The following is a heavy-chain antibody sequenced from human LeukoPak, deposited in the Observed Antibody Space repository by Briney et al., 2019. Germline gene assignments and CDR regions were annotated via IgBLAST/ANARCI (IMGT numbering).Heavy chain of an antibody. D-gene: IGHD3-10*01. J-gene: IGHJ3*02. CDR2: ISYDGSNK. CDR1: GFTFSSYA. Sequence: GGSLRLSCAASGFTFSSYAMHWVRQAPGKGLEWVAVISYDGSNKYYADSAKGRFTISRDNSKNTLYLQMNSLRAEDTAVYYCARDRDYYGSGSHYDAFDIWGQGTMVTVSS. CDR3: ARDRDYYGSGSHYDAFDI. V-gene: IGHV3-30*04.